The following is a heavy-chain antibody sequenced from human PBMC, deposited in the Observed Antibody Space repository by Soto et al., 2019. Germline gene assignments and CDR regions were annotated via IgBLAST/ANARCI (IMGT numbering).Heavy chain of an antibody. D-gene: IGHD1-26*01. CDR2: INPSGGST. CDR3: AGLGAGSGSYERGAFDI. V-gene: IGHV1-46*01. Sequence: QVQLVQSGAEVKKPGASVKVSCKASGYTFTSYYMHWVRQAPGQGLEWMGIINPSGGSTSYAQKFQGRGTMTRDTSTSTVYMELSSLGSEDTAVYYCAGLGAGSGSYERGAFDIWGQGTMVTVSS. J-gene: IGHJ3*02. CDR1: GYTFTSYY.